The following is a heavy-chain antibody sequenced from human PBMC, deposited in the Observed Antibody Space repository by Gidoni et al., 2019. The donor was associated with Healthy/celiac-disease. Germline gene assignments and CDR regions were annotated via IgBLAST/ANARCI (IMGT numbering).Heavy chain of an antibody. D-gene: IGHD3-3*01. J-gene: IGHJ4*02. CDR3: ARVVDFWSGYYIDY. V-gene: IGHV3-48*02. CDR1: GFTVSSYS. CDR2: ISSSSSTI. Sequence: EVQLVESGGGLVQPGGSLRLSCAASGFTVSSYSMNWVRQAPGKGLEWVSYISSSSSTIYYADSVKGRFTISRDNAKNSLYLQMNSLRDEDTAVYYCARVVDFWSGYYIDYWGQGTLVTVSS.